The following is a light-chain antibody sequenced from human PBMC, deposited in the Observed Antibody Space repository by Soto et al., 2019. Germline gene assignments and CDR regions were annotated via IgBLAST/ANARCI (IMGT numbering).Light chain of an antibody. CDR2: EVS. CDR3: SSYGGRNTLV. Sequence: QSALTQPASVSASPGQSVTISCAGTSSDVGGYNYVSWYQQRPGKAPKLIIYEVSRRPSGVPDRFSGSKYGNTASLTVSGLQSDDEADYYCSSYGGRNTLVFGGGTQLTVL. CDR1: SSDVGGYNY. J-gene: IGLJ2*01. V-gene: IGLV2-8*01.